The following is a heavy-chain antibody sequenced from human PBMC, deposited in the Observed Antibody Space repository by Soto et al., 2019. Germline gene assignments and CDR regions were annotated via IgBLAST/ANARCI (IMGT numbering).Heavy chain of an antibody. CDR2: INPSDDAT. D-gene: IGHD3-22*01. Sequence: ASVKVSCKASGYTFTRYYMHWVRQAPGQGLEWMGIINPSDDATSYAEKFQGRLTMTKDTSTSTVYMEMSSLRSGDTAVYYCARDLTREGDYYDRSGYYLDYWGQGTLVTVSS. V-gene: IGHV1-46*01. CDR3: ARDLTREGDYYDRSGYYLDY. J-gene: IGHJ4*02. CDR1: GYTFTRYY.